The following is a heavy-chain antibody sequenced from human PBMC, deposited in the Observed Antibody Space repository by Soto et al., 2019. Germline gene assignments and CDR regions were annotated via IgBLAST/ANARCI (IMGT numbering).Heavy chain of an antibody. Sequence: SETLSLTCTVSGGSISSGGYCWSWIRQHPGKGLEWIGYIYYSGSTYYNPSLKSRVTISVDTSKNQFSLNLSSVTAADTAVYYCERARTLRYFDWLHAPSDYWGQGTLVTISS. CDR3: ERARTLRYFDWLHAPSDY. V-gene: IGHV4-31*03. J-gene: IGHJ4*02. CDR1: GGSISSGGYC. CDR2: IYYSGST. D-gene: IGHD3-9*01.